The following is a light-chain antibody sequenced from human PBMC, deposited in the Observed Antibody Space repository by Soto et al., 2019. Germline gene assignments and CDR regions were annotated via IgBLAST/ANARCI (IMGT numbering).Light chain of an antibody. V-gene: IGLV1-36*01. Sequence: QSVLTQPPSVSEAPRQRVTISCSGSNSNLGNNAVNWYQQVTGKAPKLLIYYDDLLASGVSDRCSGSKSAASASLAISGLRSEDEADYYCAAWDDNLNSVIFGGGSKLTVL. J-gene: IGLJ2*01. CDR3: AAWDDNLNSVI. CDR1: NSNLGNNA. CDR2: YDD.